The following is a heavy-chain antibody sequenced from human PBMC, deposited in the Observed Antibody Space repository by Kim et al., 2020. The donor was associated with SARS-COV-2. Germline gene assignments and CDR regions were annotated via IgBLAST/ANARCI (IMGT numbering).Heavy chain of an antibody. J-gene: IGHJ6*02. Sequence: GGSLRLSCAASGFTFSSYAMHWVRQAPGKGLEWVAVISYDGSNKYYADSVKGRFTISRDNSKKTLYLQMNSLRAEDTAVYYCARASYRSSWYSYYYFYGMDVWGQGTTVTLSS. D-gene: IGHD6-13*01. V-gene: IGHV3-30*04. CDR3: ARASYRSSWYSYYYFYGMDV. CDR2: ISYDGSNK. CDR1: GFTFSSYA.